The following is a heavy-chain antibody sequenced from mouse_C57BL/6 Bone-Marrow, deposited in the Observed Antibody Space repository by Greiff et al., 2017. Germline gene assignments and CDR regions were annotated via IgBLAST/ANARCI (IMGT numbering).Heavy chain of an antibody. CDR1: GYTFTDYY. V-gene: IGHV1-26*01. D-gene: IGHD2-4*01. Sequence: EVQLQQSGPELVKPGASVKISCKASGYTFTDYYMNWVKQSHGKSLEWIGDINPNNGGTSYNQKFKGKATLTVDKSSSTAYMELRSLTSEDSAVYYCGRYYYDYERVDYWGQGTTLTVSS. CDR3: GRYYYDYERVDY. J-gene: IGHJ2*01. CDR2: INPNNGGT.